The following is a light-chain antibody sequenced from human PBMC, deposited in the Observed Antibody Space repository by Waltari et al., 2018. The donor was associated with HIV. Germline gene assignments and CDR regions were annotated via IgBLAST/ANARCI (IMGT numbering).Light chain of an antibody. V-gene: IGLV2-14*03. Sequence: QSALTQPASVSGSPGQSITISCTGTSSDVGGYNYVSWYQQHPGKAPKLMIYDVSNRPSGVSNRFSGSKSGNTASLTISGLQAEDEADYYCSSYTSSSLPSWVFGGGTKLTVL. CDR3: SSYTSSSLPSWV. CDR1: SSDVGGYNY. J-gene: IGLJ3*02. CDR2: DVS.